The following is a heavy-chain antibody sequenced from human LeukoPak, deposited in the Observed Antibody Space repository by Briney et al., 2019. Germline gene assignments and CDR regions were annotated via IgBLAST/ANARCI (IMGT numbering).Heavy chain of an antibody. Sequence: PGGSLRLSCAASGFTFSSYAMSWVRQAPGKGLEWVSTISGSGGSTYYADSVKGRVTISRDNSKNTLYLQMNSLRAEDTAVYYCAKFKAVGASFPAPFDYWGQGTLVTVSS. V-gene: IGHV3-23*01. D-gene: IGHD1-26*01. J-gene: IGHJ4*02. CDR2: ISGSGGST. CDR1: GFTFSSYA. CDR3: AKFKAVGASFPAPFDY.